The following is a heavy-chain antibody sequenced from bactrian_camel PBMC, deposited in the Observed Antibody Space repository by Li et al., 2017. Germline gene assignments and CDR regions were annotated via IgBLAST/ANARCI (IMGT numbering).Heavy chain of an antibody. CDR1: GSTYSSKC. CDR3: AADPIFDAGGRWYSFGY. J-gene: IGHJ4*01. Sequence: VQLVESGGGSVQAGGSPRLSCAASGSTYSSKCMGWFRQAPGREREGVAGLCPGDSSTSDADSVKGRFTISRDNAKNMVYLDMNGLKPEDTAMYYCAADPIFDAGGRWYSFGYWGQGTQVTVS. CDR2: LCPGDSST. V-gene: IGHV3S40*01. D-gene: IGHD6*01.